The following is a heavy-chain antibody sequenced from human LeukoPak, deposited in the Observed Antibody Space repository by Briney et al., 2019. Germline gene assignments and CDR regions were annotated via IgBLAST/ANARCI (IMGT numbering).Heavy chain of an antibody. V-gene: IGHV3-21*01. D-gene: IGHD6-13*01. CDR2: ISSSGAYI. J-gene: IGHJ4*02. Sequence: PGRSLRLYCAASGFIFSAYSMNWVRQAPGKGLEWVSAISSSGAYIYYANSVKGRFTISRDNAKNSLYLQINNLRAEDTAVYYCARDRGIAATGPTLDYWGQGTPVTVSS. CDR3: ARDRGIAATGPTLDY. CDR1: GFIFSAYS.